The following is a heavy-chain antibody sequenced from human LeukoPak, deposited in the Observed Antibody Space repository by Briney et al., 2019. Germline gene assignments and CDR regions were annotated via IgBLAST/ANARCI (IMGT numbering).Heavy chain of an antibody. J-gene: IGHJ6*02. Sequence: PGGSLRLSCAASGFTFSSYWMSWVRQAPGKGLEWVAHIKQDGSEKYYVDSVKGRFTISRDNAKNSLYLQMNSLRAEDTAVYYCATSVGSSSWYPGYYYGMDVWGQGTTVTVSS. V-gene: IGHV3-7*01. D-gene: IGHD6-13*01. CDR3: ATSVGSSSWYPGYYYGMDV. CDR1: GFTFSSYW. CDR2: IKQDGSEK.